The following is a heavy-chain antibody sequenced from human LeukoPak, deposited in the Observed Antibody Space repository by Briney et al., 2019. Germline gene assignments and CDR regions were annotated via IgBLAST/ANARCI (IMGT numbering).Heavy chain of an antibody. CDR1: GYTFTSYD. V-gene: IGHV1-8*01. Sequence: ASVKVSCKASGYTFTSYDINWVRQATGQGLEWMGWMNPNSGNTGYAQKFQGRVTMTRNTSISTAYMELSSLRSEDTAVYYCARGFRNTDHYDFWSGYAFDIWGQGTMVTVSS. CDR2: MNPNSGNT. D-gene: IGHD3-3*01. CDR3: ARGFRNTDHYDFWSGYAFDI. J-gene: IGHJ3*02.